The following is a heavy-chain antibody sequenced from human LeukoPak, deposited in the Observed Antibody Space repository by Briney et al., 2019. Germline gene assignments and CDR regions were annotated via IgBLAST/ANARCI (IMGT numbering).Heavy chain of an antibody. CDR1: GGSISSSSYY. D-gene: IGHD3-22*01. J-gene: IGHJ4*02. CDR2: IYYSGST. Sequence: SETLSLTCTVSGGSISSSSYYWGWIRQPPGKGLERIGSIYYSGSTYYKPSLKSRDTISVDTSKNKFSLKLSSVTAADTAVYYCARDISSGYFPRFDYWGQGTLVTVSS. CDR3: ARDISSGYFPRFDY. V-gene: IGHV4-39*07.